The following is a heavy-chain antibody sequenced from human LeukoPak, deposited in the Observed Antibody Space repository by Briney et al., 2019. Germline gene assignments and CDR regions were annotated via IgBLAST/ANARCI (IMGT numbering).Heavy chain of an antibody. D-gene: IGHD2-21*01. J-gene: IGHJ4*02. V-gene: IGHV4-38-2*02. CDR1: GYSISGGYY. CDR2: IYHSGST. CDR3: ARGALSGALRVGGAYYFDY. Sequence: PSETLSLTCTVSGYSISGGYYWGWIRQPPGKGLEWIGSIYHSGSTYYNPSLKSRVTISVDTSKNQFSLKLSSVTAADTAVYYCARGALSGALRVGGAYYFDYWGQGTLVTVSS.